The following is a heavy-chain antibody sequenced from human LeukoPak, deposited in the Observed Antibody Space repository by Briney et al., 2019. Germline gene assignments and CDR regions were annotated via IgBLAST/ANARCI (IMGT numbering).Heavy chain of an antibody. CDR3: AKDIAVAGTRYYFSAFDI. Sequence: GGSLRLSCVVSGFTFGTHVMHWVRQTPGKGLEWVALISNDGNKKYYADSVEGRFTISRDNSRNTLSLQMNSLRAEDTAVYYCAKDIAVAGTRYYFSAFDIWGQGTMVTVSS. V-gene: IGHV3-30-3*01. CDR1: GFTFGTHV. D-gene: IGHD6-19*01. J-gene: IGHJ3*02. CDR2: ISNDGNKK.